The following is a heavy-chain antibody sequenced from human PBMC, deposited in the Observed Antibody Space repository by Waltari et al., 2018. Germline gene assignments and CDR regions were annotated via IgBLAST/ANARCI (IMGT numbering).Heavy chain of an antibody. J-gene: IGHJ4*02. CDR2: LWDDGSSQ. Sequence: QVQRVESGGGVVQPGTSLRLSCAASGFTFRRYARHWVRQAPGKGLEGVAVLWDDGSSQYYADSVKGRITISRDKSKDTLYLQMNSLRAEDTAVYYCARGDYDYSGYIDYWGQGTLVTVSS. CDR1: GFTFRRYA. V-gene: IGHV3-33*01. CDR3: ARGDYDYSGYIDY. D-gene: IGHD3-22*01.